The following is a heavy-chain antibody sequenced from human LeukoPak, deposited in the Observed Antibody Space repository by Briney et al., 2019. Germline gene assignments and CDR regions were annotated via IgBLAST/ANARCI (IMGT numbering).Heavy chain of an antibody. V-gene: IGHV3-23*01. D-gene: IGHD1-26*01. CDR2: ISGGGGST. Sequence: GGSLRLSCAASGFTFTSYSMNWVRQAPGKGLEWVSTISGGGGSTYYADSVKGRFTISRDNSKNTLYLQVNSLRAEDTAVYYCARDKIVGATKNDYWGQGILVTVSS. J-gene: IGHJ4*02. CDR1: GFTFTSYS. CDR3: ARDKIVGATKNDY.